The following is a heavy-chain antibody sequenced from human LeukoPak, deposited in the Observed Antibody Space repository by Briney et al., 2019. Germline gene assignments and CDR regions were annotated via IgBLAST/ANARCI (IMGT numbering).Heavy chain of an antibody. Sequence: PGGALRLSCAASGFIFNNYAMYWGRQAPGNGLEWVALISYDGGDKYYAESMKGRITISRDNAENTLYLQMNNLRPDDTAFYFCVKEGVEYSYPYGDYWGQGTLVTVSS. D-gene: IGHD3-16*01. V-gene: IGHV3-30*18. J-gene: IGHJ4*02. CDR3: VKEGVEYSYPYGDY. CDR2: ISYDGGDK. CDR1: GFIFNNYA.